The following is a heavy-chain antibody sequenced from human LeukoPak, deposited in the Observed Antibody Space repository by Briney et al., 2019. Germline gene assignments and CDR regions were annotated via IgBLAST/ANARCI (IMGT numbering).Heavy chain of an antibody. CDR1: GFTFSSYW. D-gene: IGHD5-12*01. CDR2: VDVHGQGT. CDR3: ARGRRSGYDSTYYFEY. Sequence: PGGSLRLSCAASGFTFSSYWVHWVRQAPGKGPVWVSRVDVHGQGTAYADSVKGRFTISRDNAKNTLSLQMNSLSAEDTAVYYCARGRRSGYDSTYYFEYWGQGTLVSVSS. J-gene: IGHJ4*02. V-gene: IGHV3-74*01.